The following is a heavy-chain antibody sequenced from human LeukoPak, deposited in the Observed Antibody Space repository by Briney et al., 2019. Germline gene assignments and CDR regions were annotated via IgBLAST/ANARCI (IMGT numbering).Heavy chain of an antibody. Sequence: ASVKVSCKASGYTFTSYGISWVRQAPGQGLEWMGWISAYNGNTNYAQKLQGRVTVTTDTSTSTAYMELRSLRSDDTAVYYCARSPPSARPSDMDYYYMDVWGKGTTVTVSS. CDR2: ISAYNGNT. CDR3: ARSPPSARPSDMDYYYMDV. J-gene: IGHJ6*03. V-gene: IGHV1-18*01. CDR1: GYTFTSYG. D-gene: IGHD6-6*01.